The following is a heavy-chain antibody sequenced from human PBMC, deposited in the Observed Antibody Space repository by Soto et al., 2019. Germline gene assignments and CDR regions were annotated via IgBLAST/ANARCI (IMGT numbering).Heavy chain of an antibody. CDR2: NYYSGIT. D-gene: IGHD6-6*01. J-gene: IGHJ6*02. CDR3: ARGSSIAGLYYGMDV. V-gene: IGHV4-31*03. Sequence: PTETLSLTCTVSGGSISSGGYYWTWIRQHPGKGLEWIGYNYYSGITYYNPSLKSRVTISLDTSKNQFSLKLSSVTAADTAVYYCARGSSIAGLYYGMDVWGPGTTVTVSS. CDR1: GGSISSGGYY.